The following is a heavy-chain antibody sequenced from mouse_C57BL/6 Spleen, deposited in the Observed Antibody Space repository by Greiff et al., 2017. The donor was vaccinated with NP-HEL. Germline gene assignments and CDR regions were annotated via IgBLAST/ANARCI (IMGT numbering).Heavy chain of an antibody. CDR3: LQFITTVVANYAMDY. V-gene: IGHV1-26*01. D-gene: IGHD1-1*01. CDR1: GYTFTDYY. CDR2: INPNNGGT. Sequence: EVQLQQSGPELVKPGASVKISCKASGYTFTDYYMNWVKQSHGKSLEWIGDINPNNGGTSYNQKFKGKATLTVDKSSSTAYMELRSLTSEDSAVYYCLQFITTVVANYAMDYWGQGTSVTVSS. J-gene: IGHJ4*01.